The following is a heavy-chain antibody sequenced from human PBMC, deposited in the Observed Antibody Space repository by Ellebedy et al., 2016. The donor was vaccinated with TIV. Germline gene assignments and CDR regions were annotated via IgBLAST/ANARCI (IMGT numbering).Heavy chain of an antibody. V-gene: IGHV5-51*01. CDR2: IHPADPHT. CDR1: GYSXTTRW. D-gene: IGHD5-24*01. J-gene: IGHJ5*02. Sequence: GESLKISCQGSGYSXTTRWXCWARXLPGKGLEWGGIIHPADPHTKYSPSFQGQVTTSADKSISTAYLQLSNLKASDTAIYYCSIAVDGTTWLRAWGQGTLVTVSS. CDR3: SIAVDGTTWLRA.